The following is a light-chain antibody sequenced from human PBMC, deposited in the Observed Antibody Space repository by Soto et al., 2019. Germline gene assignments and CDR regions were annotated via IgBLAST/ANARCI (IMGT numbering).Light chain of an antibody. CDR2: ADN. Sequence: QSVLTQPPSVSGAPGQKITMSCTGSSSNIGAGYDVHWYQQLPGAAPRLLIYADNNRPSGVPDRFSASNSGMSASLAITGLQGEDEAVYYCQSYDTSLSGVIFGAGTKLTVL. CDR1: SSNIGAGYD. CDR3: QSYDTSLSGVI. J-gene: IGLJ2*01. V-gene: IGLV1-40*01.